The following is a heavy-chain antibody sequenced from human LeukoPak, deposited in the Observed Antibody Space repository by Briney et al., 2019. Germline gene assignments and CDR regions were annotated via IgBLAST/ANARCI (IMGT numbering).Heavy chain of an antibody. CDR3: ARFRGSGWFYFDS. CDR2: MYYTGAT. CDR1: GGSISSNTYH. J-gene: IGHJ4*02. V-gene: IGHV4-61*01. D-gene: IGHD6-19*01. Sequence: PSEKVSLTCTGSGGSISSNTYHWSWIRQPPGKGLEWIGYMYYTGATSYNPSLKSRVTISLDTSKNQFSLKLHSVTAADTAVYYCARFRGSGWFYFDSWGQGTLFTVSS.